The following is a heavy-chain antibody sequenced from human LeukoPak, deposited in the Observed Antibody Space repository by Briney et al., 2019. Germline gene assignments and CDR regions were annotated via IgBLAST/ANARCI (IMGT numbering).Heavy chain of an antibody. V-gene: IGHV4-30-4*08. D-gene: IGHD2-2*01. CDR3: VRHGMPHTDAFDV. CDR2: IYYSGST. J-gene: IGHJ3*01. Sequence: SQTLSLTSTVSGGSISSGHYYWSWIRQPPGKGLEWIGYIYYSGSTYYNPSLKSRVTISVDTSRNQFSLRLNSVTAADTALYYCVRHGMPHTDAFDVWGRGTLVTISS. CDR1: GGSISSGHYY.